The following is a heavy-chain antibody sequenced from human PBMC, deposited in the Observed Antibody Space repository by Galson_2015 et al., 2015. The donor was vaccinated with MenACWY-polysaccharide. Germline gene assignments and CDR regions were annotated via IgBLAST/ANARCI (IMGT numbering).Heavy chain of an antibody. V-gene: IGHV3-15*01. Sequence: SLRLSCAASGFTFSDAWMTWVRQGPGKGLEWVGRIKRKTDGGIADYAAPVKGRFTISRDDSKNTLYLQMNSLKSEDTAVYYCTRDSSGGYDYWGQGTLVTVSS. CDR2: IKRKTDGGIA. J-gene: IGHJ4*02. D-gene: IGHD3-22*01. CDR1: GFTFSDAW. CDR3: TRDSSGGYDY.